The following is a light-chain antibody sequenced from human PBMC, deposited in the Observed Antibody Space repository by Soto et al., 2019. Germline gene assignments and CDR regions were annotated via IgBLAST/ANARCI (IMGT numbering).Light chain of an antibody. CDR2: DAS. Sequence: DIEMTQSPSTLSASVGDRVTITCRASQTIRRWLAWYQQRPGKAPKVLIYDASTLESGVPARFSGSGSETQFSLTISSQQPEDSATYYCQHYNSDPWTFGQGTKVEIK. CDR1: QTIRRW. CDR3: QHYNSDPWT. V-gene: IGKV1-5*01. J-gene: IGKJ1*01.